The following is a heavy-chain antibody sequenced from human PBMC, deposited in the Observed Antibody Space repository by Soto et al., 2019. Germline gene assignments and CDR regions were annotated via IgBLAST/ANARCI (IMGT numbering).Heavy chain of an antibody. V-gene: IGHV1-69*01. CDR3: ARGSYSGSPIYYEYNWFDP. CDR1: GGIFSTYA. J-gene: IGHJ5*02. D-gene: IGHD3-10*01. CDR2: IIPVFGTA. Sequence: QVQLVQSGAEVKKPGSSVKVFCKASGGIFSTYAFSWVRQAPGQGLEWMGGIIPVFGTANYAQNFQGRVTINADESTSTVYMDLSSLRSEDTAVYYGARGSYSGSPIYYEYNWFDPWGQGTLVTVSS.